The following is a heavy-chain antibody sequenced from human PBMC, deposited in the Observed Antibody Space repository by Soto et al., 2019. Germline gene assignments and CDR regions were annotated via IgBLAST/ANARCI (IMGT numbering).Heavy chain of an antibody. V-gene: IGHV3-72*01. D-gene: IGHD3-10*01. J-gene: IGHJ4*02. Sequence: EVQLVESGGGLVQPGGFLRLSCAASGFTFSDHYMDWVRQAPGKGLEWVGRTRNKANSYTTEYAASVKGRFTISRDDSKNSLYLQMNSLKTEDTAVYYCARGVTLRNWGQGTLVTVSS. CDR3: ARGVTLRN. CDR1: GFTFSDHY. CDR2: TRNKANSYTT.